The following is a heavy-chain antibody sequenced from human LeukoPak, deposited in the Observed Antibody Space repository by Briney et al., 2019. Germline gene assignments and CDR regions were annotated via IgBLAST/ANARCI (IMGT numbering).Heavy chain of an antibody. CDR3: ARELYSSGWYRSSGENWFDP. D-gene: IGHD6-19*01. CDR2: IIPILGIA. V-gene: IGHV1-69*04. J-gene: IGHJ5*02. Sequence: SVKVSCKASGGTFSSYAISWVRQAPGQGLEWMGRIIPILGIANYAQKFQGRGTITADKSTSTAYMELSSLRSEDTAVYYCARELYSSGWYRSSGENWFDPWGQGTLVTVSS. CDR1: GGTFSSYA.